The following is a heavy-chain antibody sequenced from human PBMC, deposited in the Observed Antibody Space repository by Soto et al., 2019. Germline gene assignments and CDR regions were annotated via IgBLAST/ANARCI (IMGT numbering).Heavy chain of an antibody. Sequence: QITLKESGPTLVKPTQTLTLTCTFSGFSLSTSGVGVGWIRQPPGKALEWLALIYWDDDKRYSPSLKSRLTITKDTSKNQVVLTMTNMDPVDTATYYCAHYNGSGSYYKGYYFDYWGQGTLVTVSS. CDR1: GFSLSTSGVG. D-gene: IGHD3-10*01. V-gene: IGHV2-5*02. CDR3: AHYNGSGSYYKGYYFDY. CDR2: IYWDDDK. J-gene: IGHJ4*02.